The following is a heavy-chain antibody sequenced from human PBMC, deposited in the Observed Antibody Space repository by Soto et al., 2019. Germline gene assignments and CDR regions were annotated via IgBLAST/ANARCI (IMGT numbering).Heavy chain of an antibody. Sequence: QVQLVQSGAEVKKPGASVTVSCRASGDRFTDYYMHWVRQAPGQGLEWMGWINPNSGVTKYAQKFQGWVTMTRDTSIRTVYMQLSRLRFDDTAIYYCARESGGATATLDYYYFYMDVWGTGTTVTVSS. V-gene: IGHV1-2*04. CDR3: ARESGGATATLDYYYFYMDV. J-gene: IGHJ6*03. CDR2: INPNSGVT. CDR1: GDRFTDYY. D-gene: IGHD5-12*01.